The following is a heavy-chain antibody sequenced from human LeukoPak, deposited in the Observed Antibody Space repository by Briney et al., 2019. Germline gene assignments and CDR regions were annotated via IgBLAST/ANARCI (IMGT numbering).Heavy chain of an antibody. J-gene: IGHJ5*02. CDR1: GGSISTSNYY. V-gene: IGHV4-39*07. Sequence: PSETLSLTCTVSGGSISTSNYYWGWIRQPPGKGLEWIGNIFYSGSTYYSPSLKSRVTISVDTSKNQFSLKLSSVTAADTAVYYCARDTTSSGWYANWFDPWGQGTLVTVSS. CDR3: ARDTTSSGWYANWFDP. D-gene: IGHD6-19*01. CDR2: IFYSGST.